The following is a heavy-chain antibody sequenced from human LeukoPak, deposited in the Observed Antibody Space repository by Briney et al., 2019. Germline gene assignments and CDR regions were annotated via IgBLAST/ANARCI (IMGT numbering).Heavy chain of an antibody. CDR2: IKQDGSEL. V-gene: IGHV3-7*01. D-gene: IGHD3-22*01. CDR3: AKADYYDSSGYYGNYYYYYMDV. CDR1: GFTFRSYW. Sequence: GGSLRLSCAASGFTFRSYWMDWVRQAPGKGLEWVANIKQDGSELYYVDSVKGRFTISRDNTKNSLYLQMNSLRAEDTAVYYCAKADYYDSSGYYGNYYYYYMDVWGKGTTVTVSS. J-gene: IGHJ6*03.